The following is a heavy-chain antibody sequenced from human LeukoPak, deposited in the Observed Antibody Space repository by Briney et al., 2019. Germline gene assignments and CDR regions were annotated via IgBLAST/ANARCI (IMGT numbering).Heavy chain of an antibody. J-gene: IGHJ4*02. D-gene: IGHD3-16*01. Sequence: GGSLRLSCAASEFTFSSYAMHWVRQAPGKGLEWVAVISYDGSNKYYADSVKGRFTISRDNSKNTLYLQMNSLRSDDTAVYYCARVGEVDGWPRFDYWGQGTLVTVSS. CDR3: ARVGEVDGWPRFDY. V-gene: IGHV3-30-3*01. CDR2: ISYDGSNK. CDR1: EFTFSSYA.